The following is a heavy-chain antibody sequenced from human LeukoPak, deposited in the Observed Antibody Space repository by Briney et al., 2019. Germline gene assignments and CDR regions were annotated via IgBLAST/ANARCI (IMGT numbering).Heavy chain of an antibody. V-gene: IGHV1-2*02. Sequence: ASVKVSCKASGYTFTDYYMYWVRQAPGQGLEWMGWINPNGGATEYEQKFQGKVTMTRDTSIRTVYMELSRLTSDDTAVYYCATRGTISGWFDPWGQGTLVTVSS. D-gene: IGHD3-3*01. CDR1: GYTFTDYY. CDR2: INPNGGAT. CDR3: ATRGTISGWFDP. J-gene: IGHJ5*02.